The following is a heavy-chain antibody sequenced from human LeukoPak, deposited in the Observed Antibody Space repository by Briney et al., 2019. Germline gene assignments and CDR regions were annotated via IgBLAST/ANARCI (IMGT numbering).Heavy chain of an antibody. CDR2: IYTSGST. D-gene: IGHD1-26*01. J-gene: IGHJ3*02. Sequence: PSETLSLTCTVSGGSISSGSYYWSWIRQPAGKGLEWIGRIYTSGSTNYNPSLKSRVTISVDTSKNQFSLKLSSVTAADTAVYYCAREPAPWESPLAFDIWGQGTMVTVSS. CDR3: AREPAPWESPLAFDI. CDR1: GGSISSGSYY. V-gene: IGHV4-61*02.